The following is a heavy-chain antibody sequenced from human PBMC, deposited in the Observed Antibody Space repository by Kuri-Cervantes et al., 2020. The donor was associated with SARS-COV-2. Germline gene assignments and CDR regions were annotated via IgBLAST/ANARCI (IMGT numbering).Heavy chain of an antibody. J-gene: IGHJ6*03. V-gene: IGHV3-7*01. D-gene: IGHD3-10*01. CDR2: IKQDGSEK. CDR1: GFTFSSYW. Sequence: GESLKISCAASGFTFSSYWMSWVRQAPGKGLEWVANIKQDGSEKYYVDSVKGRFTISRDNAKNSLYLQMNSLRAEDTAVYYCARDEGSYHYYMDVWGKGTTVTVSS. CDR3: ARDEGSYHYYMDV.